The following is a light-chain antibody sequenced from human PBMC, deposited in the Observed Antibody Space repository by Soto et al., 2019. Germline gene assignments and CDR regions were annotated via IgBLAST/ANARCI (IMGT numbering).Light chain of an antibody. J-gene: IGLJ2*01. CDR2: EGS. V-gene: IGLV2-23*03. CDR1: SSDVGSYNL. Sequence: QSALTQPASVSGSPGQSITISCTGTSSDVGSYNLVSWYQQHPGKAPKLMIYEGSKRPSGVSNRFSASKSVNTASLTISGLQAEDEADYYWCSYAGSRTFGVVFGGGTKLTVL. CDR3: CSYAGSRTFGVV.